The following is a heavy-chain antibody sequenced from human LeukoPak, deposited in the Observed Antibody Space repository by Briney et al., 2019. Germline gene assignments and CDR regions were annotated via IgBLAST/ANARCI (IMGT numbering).Heavy chain of an antibody. CDR1: GYTFTGYD. J-gene: IGHJ4*02. D-gene: IGHD5-24*01. V-gene: IGHV1-46*03. CDR2: INPSGGST. CDR3: ASGYNRDY. Sequence: ASVKVSCKASGYTFTGYDMHWVRQAPGQGLEWMGIINPSGGSTSYAQKFQGRVTMTRDTSTSTVYMYLSSLRSEDTAVYFCASGYNRDYWGQGTLVTVSS.